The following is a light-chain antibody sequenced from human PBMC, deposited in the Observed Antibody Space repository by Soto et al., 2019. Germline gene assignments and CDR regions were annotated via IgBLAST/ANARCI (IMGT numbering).Light chain of an antibody. CDR3: QQYNSYSPT. Sequence: DIQMTQSPSTLSASVGDRVTITCRASQSISSWLAWYQQKPGKAPKLLIYDASSLESGVPSRFSGSGSGTEFTLTICSLQPYDFATYYCQQYNSYSPTFGQGTKVEIK. V-gene: IGKV1-5*01. CDR1: QSISSW. J-gene: IGKJ1*01. CDR2: DAS.